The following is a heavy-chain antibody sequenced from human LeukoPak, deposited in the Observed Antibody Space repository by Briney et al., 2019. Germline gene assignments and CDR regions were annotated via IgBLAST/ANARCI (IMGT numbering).Heavy chain of an antibody. D-gene: IGHD3-9*01. CDR3: ARHLYFDWSGDY. V-gene: IGHV4-39*01. CDR1: GGSISSYY. J-gene: IGHJ4*02. CDR2: IYYSGST. Sequence: SETLSLTCTVSGGSISSYYWGWIRQPPGKGLEWIGSIYYSGSTYYNPSLKSRVTISVDTSKNQLSLKLSSVTAADTAVYYCARHLYFDWSGDYWGQGTLVTVSS.